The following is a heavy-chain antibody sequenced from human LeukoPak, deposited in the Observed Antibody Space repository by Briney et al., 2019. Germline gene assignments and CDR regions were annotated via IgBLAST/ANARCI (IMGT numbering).Heavy chain of an antibody. V-gene: IGHV1-3*01. CDR2: INAGNGNT. CDR3: ATPLAAAGTFDY. CDR1: GYTFTSYA. D-gene: IGHD6-13*01. J-gene: IGHJ4*02. Sequence: ASVKVSCKASGYTFTSYAMHWVRQAPGQRLEWMGWINAGNGNTKYSQKFQGRVTITRDTSASTAYMELSSLRSEDTAVYYCATPLAAAGTFDYWGQGTLVTVSS.